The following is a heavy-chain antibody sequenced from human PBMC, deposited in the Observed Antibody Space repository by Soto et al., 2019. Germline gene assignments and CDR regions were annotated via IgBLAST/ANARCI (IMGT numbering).Heavy chain of an antibody. V-gene: IGHV4-30-4*01. CDR1: GGSISSGDYY. CDR3: ARHSIDTVTNAIDY. CDR2: IYYSGST. Sequence: SETLSLTCTVSGGSISSGDYYWSWIRQPPGKGLEWIGCIYYSGSTYYNPSLKSRVTISVDTSKNQFSLKLSSVTAADTAVYYCARHSIDTVTNAIDYCGQGTLVTVSS. D-gene: IGHD4-17*01. J-gene: IGHJ4*02.